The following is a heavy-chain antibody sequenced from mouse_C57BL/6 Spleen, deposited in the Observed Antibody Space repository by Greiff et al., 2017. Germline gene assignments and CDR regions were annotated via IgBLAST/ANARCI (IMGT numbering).Heavy chain of an antibody. V-gene: IGHV3-6*01. Sequence: EVKLQESGPGLVKPSQSLSLTCSVTGYSITSGYYWNWIRQFPGNKLEWMGYISYDGSNNYNPSLKNRFSITRGTSKNQFFLKLNSVTTEDTATYYCARHDGYYYAMDYWGQGTSVTVSS. J-gene: IGHJ4*01. D-gene: IGHD2-3*01. CDR3: ARHDGYYYAMDY. CDR2: ISYDGSN. CDR1: GYSITSGYY.